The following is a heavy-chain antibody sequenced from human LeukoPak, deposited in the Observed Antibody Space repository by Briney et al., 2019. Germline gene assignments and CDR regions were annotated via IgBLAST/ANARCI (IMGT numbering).Heavy chain of an antibody. V-gene: IGHV4-59*01. Sequence: SETLSLTCTVSGGSISSYYWSRIRQPPGKGLEWIGYIYYSGSTNYNPSLKSRVTISVDTSKNQFSLKLSSVTAADTAVYYCARSDVYYYYMDVWGKGTTVTVSS. CDR3: ARSDVYYYYMDV. CDR2: IYYSGST. D-gene: IGHD2-21*02. CDR1: GGSISSYY. J-gene: IGHJ6*03.